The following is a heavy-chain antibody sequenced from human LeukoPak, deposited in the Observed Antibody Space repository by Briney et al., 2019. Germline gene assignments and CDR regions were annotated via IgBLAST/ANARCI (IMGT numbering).Heavy chain of an antibody. CDR2: IKKGGGKE. V-gene: IGHV3-7*01. CDR1: GFTFNSYV. CDR3: GRSTPKRIALDL. Sequence: GGSLRFSCAASGFTFNSYVMSWVRQARGRGLEWVSNIKKGGGKESYLDSVKGRFTVSRDNSKNSLFLQMKSLRGEDRAVYYCGRSTPKRIALDLWGERRMV. J-gene: IGHJ3*01. D-gene: IGHD2-2*01.